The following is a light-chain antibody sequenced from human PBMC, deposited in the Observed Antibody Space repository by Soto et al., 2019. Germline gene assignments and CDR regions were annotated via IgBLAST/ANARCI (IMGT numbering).Light chain of an antibody. J-gene: IGKJ4*02. CDR2: DAS. Sequence: EIVMTQSPATLSVSPGERATLSCRASQSVSSNLAWYQQKPGQAPRLLLYDASTRATGIPARFSGSGSGTEFPVTISSLQSEDLAVYYRQQYNSWPLTFGGGTNVEIK. CDR3: QQYNSWPLT. CDR1: QSVSSN. V-gene: IGKV3-15*01.